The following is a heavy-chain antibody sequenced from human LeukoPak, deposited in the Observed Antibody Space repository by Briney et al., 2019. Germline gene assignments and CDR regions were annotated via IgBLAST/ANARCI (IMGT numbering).Heavy chain of an antibody. Sequence: PSETLSLTCTVSGGSISSHYWSWIRQPPGKGLEWIGYIYYSGSTNYNPSLKSRVTISVDTSKNQFSLKLSSVTAADTAVYYCARGLAVAGHYYYYYMDVWGKGTTVTVSS. V-gene: IGHV4-59*11. CDR1: GGSISSHY. J-gene: IGHJ6*03. D-gene: IGHD6-19*01. CDR3: ARGLAVAGHYYYYYMDV. CDR2: IYYSGST.